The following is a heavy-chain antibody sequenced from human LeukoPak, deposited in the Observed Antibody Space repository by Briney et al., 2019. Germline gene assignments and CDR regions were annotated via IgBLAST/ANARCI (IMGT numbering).Heavy chain of an antibody. CDR3: ARGPSGYHNT. J-gene: IGHJ4*02. V-gene: IGHV3-33*08. D-gene: IGHD5-12*01. Sequence: PGGSLRLSCAASGFTFRSYGIHWVRQAPGRGLEWVAVIGHDGKKKYYADSVRGRFSISRDNSKNTLYLQMNSLRAEDTAVYYCARGPSGYHNTGGQGTLVTVSS. CDR1: GFTFRSYG. CDR2: IGHDGKKK.